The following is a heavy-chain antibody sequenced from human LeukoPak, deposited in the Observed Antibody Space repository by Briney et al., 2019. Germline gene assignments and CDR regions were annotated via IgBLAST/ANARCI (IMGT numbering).Heavy chain of an antibody. CDR2: ISAYNGNT. V-gene: IGHV1-18*01. CDR3: ARAQNYDILTGYSY. CDR1: GYTFTSYG. J-gene: IGHJ4*02. Sequence: ASVKVSCKASGYTFTSYGISWVRQASGQGLEWMGWISAYNGNTNYAQKLQGRVTMTTDTSTSTAYMELRSLRSDDTAVYYCARAQNYDILTGYSYWGQGTLVTVSS. D-gene: IGHD3-9*01.